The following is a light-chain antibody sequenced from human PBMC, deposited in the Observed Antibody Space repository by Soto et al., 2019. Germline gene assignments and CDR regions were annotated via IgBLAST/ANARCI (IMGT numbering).Light chain of an antibody. CDR2: NVC. Sequence: QSALTQPASASGSPGQSITISCTGTSSDVGGYDFVSWYEHHPGKAPKLIIYNVCYRPSGVSDRFSGSKSGNTASLTISGLQAEDEADYYCSSYASSNTLVVGAGTKLTVL. V-gene: IGLV2-14*03. J-gene: IGLJ1*01. CDR3: SSYASSNTLV. CDR1: SSDVGGYDF.